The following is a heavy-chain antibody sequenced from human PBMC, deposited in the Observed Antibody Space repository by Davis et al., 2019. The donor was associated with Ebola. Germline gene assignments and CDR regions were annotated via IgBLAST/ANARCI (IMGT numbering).Heavy chain of an antibody. V-gene: IGHV1-8*01. Sequence: ASVKVSCKASGYTFTSYDINWVRQATGQGLEWMGWMNPNSGNTGYAQKFQGRVTMTRNTSISTAYMELSSLRSEDTAVYYCARIRGATGEFGMDVWGQGTTVTVSS. CDR1: GYTFTSYD. J-gene: IGHJ6*02. CDR3: ARIRGATGEFGMDV. D-gene: IGHD1-26*01. CDR2: MNPNSGNT.